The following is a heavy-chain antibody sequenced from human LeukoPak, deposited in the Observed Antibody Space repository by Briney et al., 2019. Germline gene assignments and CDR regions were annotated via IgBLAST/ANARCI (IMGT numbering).Heavy chain of an antibody. CDR1: GGTFSSYA. V-gene: IGHV1-69*06. Sequence: ASVKVSCKASGGTFSSYAISWVRQAPGQGLEWMGRIIPIFGTANYAQKFQGRVTITADKSTSTAYMELSSLRSEDTAVYYCARDAIVGATPYYLDYWGQGTLVTVSS. CDR3: ARDAIVGATPYYLDY. J-gene: IGHJ4*02. D-gene: IGHD1-26*01. CDR2: IIPIFGTA.